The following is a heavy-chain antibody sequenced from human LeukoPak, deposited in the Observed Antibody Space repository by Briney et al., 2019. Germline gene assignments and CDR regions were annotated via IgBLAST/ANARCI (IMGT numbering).Heavy chain of an antibody. CDR3: ARDGGLLPDN. CDR2: IQYDGSYK. CDR1: GFTFWAYD. D-gene: IGHD2-21*02. V-gene: IGHV3-30*02. J-gene: IGHJ4*02. Sequence: PGGSLRLSCATSGFTFWAYDMHWVRQPPGKGLDWVAFIQYDGSYKYYADSVKGRFIISRDNAKNTLSLQMNSLTADDTAVYYCARDGGLLPDNWGKGTLVTVSS.